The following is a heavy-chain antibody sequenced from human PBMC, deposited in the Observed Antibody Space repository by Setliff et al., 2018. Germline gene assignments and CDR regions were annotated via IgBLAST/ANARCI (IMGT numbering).Heavy chain of an antibody. D-gene: IGHD3-9*01. V-gene: IGHV1-69*13. CDR3: ARVGFYDILTGATNYYYGMDV. Sequence: ASVKVSCKASGYTFTGYYMHWVRQAPGQGLEWMGWIIPIFGTANYAQKFQGRVKITADESTSTAYMGLSSLRSEDTAVYYCARVGFYDILTGATNYYYGMDVWGQGTTVTVSS. CDR2: IIPIFGTA. J-gene: IGHJ6*02. CDR1: GYTFTGYY.